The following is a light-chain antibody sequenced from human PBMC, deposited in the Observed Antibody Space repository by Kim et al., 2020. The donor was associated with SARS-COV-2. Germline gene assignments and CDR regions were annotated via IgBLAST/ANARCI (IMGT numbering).Light chain of an antibody. CDR2: GKN. J-gene: IGLJ2*01. V-gene: IGLV3-19*01. CDR3: NSRDSSGNHLL. Sequence: SSELTQDPAVSVALGQTVRITCQGDSLRNYYASWYQQKPGQAPVFVIYGKNNRPSGIPDRFSGSSSGNTASLTFTGAQAEDEADYYCNSRDSSGNHLLFG. CDR1: SLRNYY.